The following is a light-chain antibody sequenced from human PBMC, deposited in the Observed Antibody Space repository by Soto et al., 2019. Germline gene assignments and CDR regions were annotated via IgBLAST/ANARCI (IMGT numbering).Light chain of an antibody. CDR1: QSISSY. J-gene: IGKJ4*01. V-gene: IGKV1-39*01. CDR3: QQSYSGPLT. Sequence: DIQMTQSPSSLSASVGDRVTITCRASQSISSYLNWYQQKPGKAPTVLIYAASSLQSGVPSRFSGIGSGTDFTLIISSLQPEDFASYYCQQSYSGPLTFGGGTKVEIK. CDR2: AAS.